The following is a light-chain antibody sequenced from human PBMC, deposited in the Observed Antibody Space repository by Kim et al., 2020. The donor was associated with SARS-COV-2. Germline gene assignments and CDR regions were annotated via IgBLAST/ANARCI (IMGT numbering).Light chain of an antibody. CDR3: QAWDSTYVV. V-gene: IGLV3-1*01. CDR1: KLGDKY. CDR2: QDS. J-gene: IGLJ2*01. Sequence: VSPGQTARITCSGDKLGDKYACWYQQKPGQSPVLGIYQDSKRPSGIPERFSGSNSGNTATLTISGTQAMDEADYYCQAWDSTYVVFGGGTQLTVL.